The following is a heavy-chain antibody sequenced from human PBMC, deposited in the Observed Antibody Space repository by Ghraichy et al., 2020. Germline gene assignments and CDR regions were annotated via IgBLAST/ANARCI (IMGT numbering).Heavy chain of an antibody. V-gene: IGHV4-39*01. J-gene: IGHJ4*02. Sequence: SETLSLTCTVSGGYISGSVYYWAWIRQTPGTGLEWIGSISYSGITYYNTPLKSRVTISVDTSKNQFSLKLNSVTTTDTAVYYCARQRGRHCSESSGNFDYWGQGNLVTVSS. D-gene: IGHD6-19*01. CDR1: GGYISGSVYY. CDR3: ARQRGRHCSESSGNFDY. CDR2: ISYSGIT.